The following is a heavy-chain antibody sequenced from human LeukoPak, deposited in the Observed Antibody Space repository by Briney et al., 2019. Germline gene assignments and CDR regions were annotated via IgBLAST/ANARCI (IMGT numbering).Heavy chain of an antibody. CDR3: AKKGSGDYGLGY. V-gene: IGHV1-2*02. Sequence: ASVKVSCKASGYTFSVYYMHWVRQAPGQGLEWMGWINPNSGGTNYAQKFQGTVTMTRDTSISTAYMELSRLRSDDTAVYYCAKKGSGDYGLGYWGQGTLVTVSS. J-gene: IGHJ4*02. D-gene: IGHD4-17*01. CDR1: GYTFSVYY. CDR2: INPNSGGT.